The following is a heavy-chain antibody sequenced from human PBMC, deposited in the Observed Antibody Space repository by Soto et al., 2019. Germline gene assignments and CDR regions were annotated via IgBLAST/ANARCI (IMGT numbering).Heavy chain of an antibody. J-gene: IGHJ4*02. V-gene: IGHV3-33*01. CDR3: ARDLQYSSGWLTPVYYFDY. CDR1: GFTFSSYG. D-gene: IGHD6-19*01. CDR2: IWYDGSNK. Sequence: QVQLVESGGGVVQPGRSLRLSCAASGFTFSSYGMHWVRQAPGKGLEWVAVIWYDGSNKYYADSVKGRFTISRDNSKNTLYLQMNSLRAEDTAVYYCARDLQYSSGWLTPVYYFDYWGQGTLVTVSS.